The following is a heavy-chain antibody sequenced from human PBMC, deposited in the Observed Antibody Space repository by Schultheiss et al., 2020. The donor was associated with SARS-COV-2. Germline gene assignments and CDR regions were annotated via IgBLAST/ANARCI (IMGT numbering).Heavy chain of an antibody. V-gene: IGHV4-34*01. J-gene: IGHJ6*02. CDR1: GGSFSGYY. D-gene: IGHD3-3*01. CDR3: ARDRPGSGYPAYGMDV. CDR2: INHSGST. Sequence: SETLSLTCAVYGGSFSGYYWSWIRQPPGKGLEWIGEINHSGSTNYNPSLKSRVTISVDTSKNQFSLKLSSVTAADTAVYYCARDRPGSGYPAYGMDVWGQGTTVTVSS.